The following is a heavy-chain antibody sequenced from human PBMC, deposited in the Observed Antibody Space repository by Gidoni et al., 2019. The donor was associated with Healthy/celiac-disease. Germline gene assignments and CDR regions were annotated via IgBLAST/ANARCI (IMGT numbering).Heavy chain of an antibody. CDR3: ARIPHPLVGATWVERGYYFEY. Sequence: QVTLKESGPVLVKPTETLTLTCTVSGFSLSNARMGVSWIRQPPGKALEWLAHIFSNDEKSYSTSLNSRLTIAKDTSKSQVVLTMTNMDPVDTATYYCARIPHPLVGATWVERGYYFEYWGQGTLVTVSS. CDR2: IFSNDEK. J-gene: IGHJ4*02. V-gene: IGHV2-26*01. CDR1: GFSLSNARMG. D-gene: IGHD1-26*01.